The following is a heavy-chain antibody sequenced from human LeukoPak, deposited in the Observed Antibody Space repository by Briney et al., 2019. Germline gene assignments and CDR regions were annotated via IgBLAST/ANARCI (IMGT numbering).Heavy chain of an antibody. D-gene: IGHD1-26*01. CDR1: GFTFSSYS. CDR3: ATDPSGSYSLFDY. V-gene: IGHV3-21*01. Sequence: GGSLRLSCAASGFTFSSYSMNWGRQAPGKGLEWVSSISSSSSYIYYADSLKGRFTISRDNAKNSLYLQMNSLRAEDTAVYYCATDPSGSYSLFDYWGQGTLVTVSS. J-gene: IGHJ4*02. CDR2: ISSSSSYI.